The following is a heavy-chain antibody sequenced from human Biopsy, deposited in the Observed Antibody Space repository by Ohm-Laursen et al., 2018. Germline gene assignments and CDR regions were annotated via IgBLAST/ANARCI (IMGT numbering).Heavy chain of an antibody. V-gene: IGHV4-31*01. CDR1: GGSISSGGSY. CDR2: IFNSANA. Sequence: SQTLSLTCTVSGGSISSGGSYWSWIRQRPGKGLEWIGYIFNSANAYYNPSLKNLITISGDTSKNQFSLKLNSLTAADTAVYYCARDYDTSGYYYVSWGQGTLVTVSS. J-gene: IGHJ5*02. CDR3: ARDYDTSGYYYVS. D-gene: IGHD3-22*01.